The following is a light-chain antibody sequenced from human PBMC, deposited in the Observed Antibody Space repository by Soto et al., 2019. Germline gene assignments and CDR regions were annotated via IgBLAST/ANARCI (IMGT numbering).Light chain of an antibody. V-gene: IGKV2-28*01. CDR2: LGS. J-gene: IGKJ4*01. Sequence: DIVMTQSPLSLPVTPGEPASISCGSSQSLLHSKGYNCLDWYLQKPGQSPQLLIYLGSNRASGVPDRFSGSGSGTDFTLRISRVEAEDVGVYYCMQSLQTPLTFGGGTKVEIK. CDR3: MQSLQTPLT. CDR1: QSLLHSKGYNC.